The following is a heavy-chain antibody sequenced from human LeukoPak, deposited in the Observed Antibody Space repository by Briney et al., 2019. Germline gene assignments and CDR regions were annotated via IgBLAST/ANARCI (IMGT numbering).Heavy chain of an antibody. CDR3: AREGRDFWSGYDYYYMDV. Sequence: GSLRLSCEGSGFTFSNYWMGWVRQAPGKGLQWLANIKTDGSEKYYVDSVKSRFTISRDNAKNSLYLQMNSLRAEDTAVYYCAREGRDFWSGYDYYYMDVWGKGTTVTVSS. CDR2: IKTDGSEK. J-gene: IGHJ6*03. D-gene: IGHD3-3*01. CDR1: GFTFSNYW. V-gene: IGHV3-7*01.